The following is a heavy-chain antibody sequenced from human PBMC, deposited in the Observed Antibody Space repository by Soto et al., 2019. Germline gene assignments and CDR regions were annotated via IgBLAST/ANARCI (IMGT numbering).Heavy chain of an antibody. D-gene: IGHD5-12*01. V-gene: IGHV3-7*01. CDR1: GFTFSRYW. CDR2: IKEDGSEK. Sequence: EVQLVESGGGLVQPGGSLRLSCAASGFTFSRYWMSWVRQAPGKGLEWVANIKEDGSEKLYVDSVKGRFTISRDNAKNSLYLQMNRLRAEDTAVYYCARVGYSGDGYHDAFDIWGQGTMVTVSS. J-gene: IGHJ3*02. CDR3: ARVGYSGDGYHDAFDI.